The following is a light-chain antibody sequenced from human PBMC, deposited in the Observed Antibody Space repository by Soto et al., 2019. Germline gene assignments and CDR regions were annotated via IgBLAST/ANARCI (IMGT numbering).Light chain of an antibody. CDR3: LQDNHYPWT. V-gene: IGKV1-6*01. J-gene: IGKJ1*01. Sequence: QMTHSPAVLSASVLSRVSISFLASQVIGNALGLYQQKPGKPPKVLIYGASNWRSGVPPRFCGSGSGTDFTLAISSLQPEDSATYYYLQDNHYPWTFGQGTKVDIK. CDR1: QVIGNA. CDR2: GAS.